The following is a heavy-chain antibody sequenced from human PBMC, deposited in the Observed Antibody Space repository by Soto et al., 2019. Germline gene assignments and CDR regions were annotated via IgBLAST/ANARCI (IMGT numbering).Heavy chain of an antibody. V-gene: IGHV4-30-2*01. CDR1: GGPISSGGYS. CDR3: ARGQVVAAQH. J-gene: IGHJ4*02. D-gene: IGHD2-15*01. CDR2: IYHSGST. Sequence: QLQLQESGSGRVKPSQTPSLTRAVSGGPISSGGYSWSWIRQPPGKGLEWIGYIYHSGSTYYNPSVKSRVTISVDRSKNQFSLKLSSVTAADTAVYYCARGQVVAAQHWGQGTLVSVSS.